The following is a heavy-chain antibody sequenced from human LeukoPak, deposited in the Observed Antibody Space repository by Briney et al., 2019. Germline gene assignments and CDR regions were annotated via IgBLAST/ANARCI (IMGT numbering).Heavy chain of an antibody. CDR3: AKVVATIRWFDY. CDR2: IKQGGTDK. D-gene: IGHD5-24*01. J-gene: IGHJ4*02. Sequence: GGSLRLSCAASGFTFSSYWMSWVRQAPGKGLGWVANIKQGGTDKYYVDSVKGRFTISRDSAKNSLYLQMNSLRAEDTAVYYCAKVVATIRWFDYWDQGTLVTVSS. V-gene: IGHV3-7*02. CDR1: GFTFSSYW.